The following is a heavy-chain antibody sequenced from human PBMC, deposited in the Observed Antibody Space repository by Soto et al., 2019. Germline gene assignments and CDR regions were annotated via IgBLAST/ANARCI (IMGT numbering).Heavy chain of an antibody. D-gene: IGHD3-10*01. Sequence: ASVKVSCKASGYTFTSYGISWVRQAPGQGLEWMGWISAYNGNTNYAQKLQGRVTMTTDTSTSTAYMELRSLRSDDTAVYYCARASYGSGSYSGYYHYGMDVWGQGTTVTVSS. CDR1: GYTFTSYG. V-gene: IGHV1-18*01. J-gene: IGHJ6*02. CDR3: ARASYGSGSYSGYYHYGMDV. CDR2: ISAYNGNT.